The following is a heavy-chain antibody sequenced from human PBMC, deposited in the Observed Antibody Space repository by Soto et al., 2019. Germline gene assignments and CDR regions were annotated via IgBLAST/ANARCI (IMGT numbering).Heavy chain of an antibody. CDR2: TRNKANSYTT. D-gene: IGHD4-17*01. CDR3: SSSWGHYRYFEY. J-gene: IGHJ4*02. CDR1: GFTFSDHY. V-gene: IGHV3-72*01. Sequence: GGSLRLSCAASGFTFSDHYMDWVRQAPGKGLEWVGRTRNKANSYTTEYAASVEGRFTISRDDSKSSLYLQMNSLRTEDTAVYYCSSSWGHYRYFEYWGLGTLVTVSS.